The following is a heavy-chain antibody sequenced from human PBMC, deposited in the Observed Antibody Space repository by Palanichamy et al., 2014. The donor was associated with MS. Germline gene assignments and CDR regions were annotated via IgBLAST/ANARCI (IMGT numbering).Heavy chain of an antibody. CDR1: GYSFTDYG. CDR3: AREHGSSSRYFDF. CDR2: ISPYNGKT. Sequence: QVQLVQSGAEVKKPGASVKVSCKASGYSFTDYGITWVRQAPGQGFEWMGWISPYNGKTNYAQKFQGRATMTTDTSTNTAYMELRSLRSDDTALYYCAREHGSSSRYFDFWGQGTLVTVSS. V-gene: IGHV1-18*01. D-gene: IGHD6-6*01. J-gene: IGHJ4*02.